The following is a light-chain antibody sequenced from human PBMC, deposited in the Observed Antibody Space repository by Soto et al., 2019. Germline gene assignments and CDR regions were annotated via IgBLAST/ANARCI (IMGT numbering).Light chain of an antibody. J-gene: IGKJ5*01. CDR2: GAS. CDR1: QSFSTN. CDR3: QQYNYLIT. V-gene: IGKV3-15*01. Sequence: EIVMTQSPATLSVSPGERATLSCRAGQSFSTNLACYQQKPGQAPRLLMYGASTRATGIPARSSGSGSGTEFTLTISSLQPEDFAVYYCQQYNYLITFGQGTRLE.